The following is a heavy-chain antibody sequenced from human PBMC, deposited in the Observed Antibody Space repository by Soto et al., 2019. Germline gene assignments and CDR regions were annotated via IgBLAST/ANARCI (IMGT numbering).Heavy chain of an antibody. CDR2: INTHNGNT. D-gene: IGHD3-10*01. Sequence: ASVKVSCKASGYTFSTYGISWVRQAPGQGLEWMGWINTHNGNTNYAQNLQGRATMTADTSTSTAYMELRSLRSDDTAVYYCTREGSAPYYYYGMDVWGQGTTVTVSS. CDR1: GYTFSTYG. CDR3: TREGSAPYYYYGMDV. V-gene: IGHV1-18*01. J-gene: IGHJ6*02.